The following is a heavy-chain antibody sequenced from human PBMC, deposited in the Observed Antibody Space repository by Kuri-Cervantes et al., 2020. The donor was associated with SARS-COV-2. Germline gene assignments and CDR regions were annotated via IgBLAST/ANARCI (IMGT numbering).Heavy chain of an antibody. J-gene: IGHJ6*02. Sequence: GESLKISCAASGFIFNTYAMSWVRQAPGKGLEWVSAISGSGGSTYYADSAKGRFTISRDNAKNSLYLQMNSLRAEDTAVYYCARGDVVVPAAKVRGTIFGVVIPYYYYYGMDVWGQGTMVTVSS. D-gene: IGHD3-3*01. CDR2: ISGSGGST. CDR1: GFIFNTYA. CDR3: ARGDVVVPAAKVRGTIFGVVIPYYYYYGMDV. V-gene: IGHV3-23*01.